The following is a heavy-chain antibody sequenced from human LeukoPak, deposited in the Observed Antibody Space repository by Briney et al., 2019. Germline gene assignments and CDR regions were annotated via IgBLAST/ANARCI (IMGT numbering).Heavy chain of an antibody. CDR3: ARDLSGVVGAD. J-gene: IGHJ4*02. Sequence: GGSLRLSCAASGFIFSSYEMNWVRQAPGKGLEWVSYISSSGSTIYYADSVKGRFTISRDNAKNSLYLQMNSLRAEDTAVYYCARDLSGVVGADWGQGTLVTVSS. D-gene: IGHD1-26*01. CDR2: ISSSGSTI. V-gene: IGHV3-48*03. CDR1: GFIFSSYE.